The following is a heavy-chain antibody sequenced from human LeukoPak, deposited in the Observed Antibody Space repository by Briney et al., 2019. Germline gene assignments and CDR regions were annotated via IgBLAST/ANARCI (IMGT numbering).Heavy chain of an antibody. Sequence: SQTLSLTCAISGDSVSSSSAAWNWIRQSPSRGLDWLGRTYYRSKWYNDYAVSVKSRITINPDTSKNQFSLQLNSVTPEDTAVYYCARDKSSGWYGGHYFDYWGQGTLVTVSS. V-gene: IGHV6-1*01. CDR1: GDSVSSSSAA. J-gene: IGHJ4*02. CDR2: TYYRSKWYN. D-gene: IGHD6-19*01. CDR3: ARDKSSGWYGGHYFDY.